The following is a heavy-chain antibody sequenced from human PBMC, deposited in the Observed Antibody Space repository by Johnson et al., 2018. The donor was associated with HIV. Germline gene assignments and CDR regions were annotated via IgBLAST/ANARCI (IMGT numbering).Heavy chain of an antibody. D-gene: IGHD3-22*01. Sequence: MLLVESGGGLVQPGGSLRLSCAASGFTFSSYAMSWVRQAPGKGLEWVSAISGSGSTIYYADSVKGRFTISRDNAKNSVFLQMNSLRAEDTAMYYCARDDYYDTSNHLDIWGQGTMVTVSS. CDR2: ISGSGSTI. V-gene: IGHV3-48*04. J-gene: IGHJ3*02. CDR1: GFTFSSYA. CDR3: ARDDYYDTSNHLDI.